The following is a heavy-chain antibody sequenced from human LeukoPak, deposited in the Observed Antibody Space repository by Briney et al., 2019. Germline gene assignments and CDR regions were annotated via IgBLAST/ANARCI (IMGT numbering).Heavy chain of an antibody. CDR2: ISAYNGNT. D-gene: IGHD3-22*01. Sequence: ASVKVSCKASGYTFTSYGISWVRQAPGQGLEWMGWISAYNGNTNYAQKFQGRVTITADKSTSTAYMELSSLRSEDTAVYYCASLYYYDNSGYYLGSRHFHHWGQGTLVTVSS. V-gene: IGHV1-18*01. J-gene: IGHJ1*01. CDR3: ASLYYYDNSGYYLGSRHFHH. CDR1: GYTFTSYG.